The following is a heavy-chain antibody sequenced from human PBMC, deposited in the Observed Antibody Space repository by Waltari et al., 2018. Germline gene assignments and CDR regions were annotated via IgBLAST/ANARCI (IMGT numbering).Heavy chain of an antibody. CDR2: IKSDGSIT. V-gene: IGHV3-74*01. J-gene: IGHJ4*02. CDR1: GFTCRNFW. D-gene: IGHD6-13*01. Sequence: EVQLVESVGGLVQPGGSLRLSCVASGFTCRNFWMNWVRQASGKGLVWVSRIKSDGSITTYADSVKGRFTISRDNAKNTLYLQMNSLRGEDTAVYYCARGNGIAAAAQTDYWGQGTLVTVSS. CDR3: ARGNGIAAAAQTDY.